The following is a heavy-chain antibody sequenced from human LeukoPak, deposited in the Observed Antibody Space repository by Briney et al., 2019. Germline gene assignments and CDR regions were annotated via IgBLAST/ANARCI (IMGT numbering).Heavy chain of an antibody. CDR2: IASDGSST. Sequence: GSLRLSCAASGFTFSSYWMNWVCQAPGKGLVWVSRIASDGSSTTYADSVKGRFSISRDNAKNTLHLQMNSLRVEDTAVYYCARGRPHGNDYWGQGTLVTVSS. CDR3: ARGRPHGNDY. CDR1: GFTFSSYW. V-gene: IGHV3-74*01. D-gene: IGHD4-23*01. J-gene: IGHJ4*02.